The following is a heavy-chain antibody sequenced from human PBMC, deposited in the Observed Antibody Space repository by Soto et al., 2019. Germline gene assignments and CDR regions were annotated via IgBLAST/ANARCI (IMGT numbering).Heavy chain of an antibody. CDR1: GFTFSSYA. J-gene: IGHJ4*02. V-gene: IGHV3-30-3*01. D-gene: IGHD1-7*01. CDR3: ARDRGPTVNYQYYFDY. CDR2: ISYDGSNK. Sequence: GGSLRLSCAASGFTFSSYAMHWVRQAPGKGLEWVAVISYDGSNKYYADSVKGRFTISRDNSKNTLYLQMNSLRAEDTAVYYCARDRGPTVNYQYYFDYWGQGTLVTVSS.